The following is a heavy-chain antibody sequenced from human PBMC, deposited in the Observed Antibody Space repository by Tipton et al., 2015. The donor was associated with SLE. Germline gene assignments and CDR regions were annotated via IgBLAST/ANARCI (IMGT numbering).Heavy chain of an antibody. Sequence: SLRLSCAASGFTFSSYSMNWVRQAPGKGLEWVSYISSSSSTIYYADSVKGRFTISRDNAKNSLYLQMNSLRAEDTAVYYCARTPSAYYFDYWGQGTLVTVSS. D-gene: IGHD6-6*01. CDR3: ARTPSAYYFDY. CDR1: GFTFSSYS. CDR2: ISSSSSTI. V-gene: IGHV3-48*01. J-gene: IGHJ4*02.